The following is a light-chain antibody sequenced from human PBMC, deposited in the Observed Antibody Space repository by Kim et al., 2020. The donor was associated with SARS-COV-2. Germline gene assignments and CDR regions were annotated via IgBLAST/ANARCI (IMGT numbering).Light chain of an antibody. CDR1: RSDIGAYKY. J-gene: IGLJ1*01. CDR3: TSYAGSNNLDV. CDR2: EVN. V-gene: IGLV2-8*01. Sequence: QSATTSCPVTRSDIGAYKYVSWYQQHPGKAPKLMIYEVNRRPSGVPDRFSGSKSGNTASLTVSGLQAEDEADYYCTSYAGSNNLDVFGTGTKVTVL.